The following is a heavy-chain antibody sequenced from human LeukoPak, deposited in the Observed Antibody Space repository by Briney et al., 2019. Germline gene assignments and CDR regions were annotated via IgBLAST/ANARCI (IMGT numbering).Heavy chain of an antibody. CDR1: GFIFSSYS. D-gene: IGHD3-16*01. CDR2: IGTSNLNI. Sequence: GGSLRLSCAASGFIFSSYSVTWVRQAPGKGLEWVAYIGTSNLNIHYADSVKGRFTISRDDAKNSLYLQMNSLRAEDTAVYYCVRDDAWAFDYWGQGTLVTVSS. V-gene: IGHV3-48*01. J-gene: IGHJ4*02. CDR3: VRDDAWAFDY.